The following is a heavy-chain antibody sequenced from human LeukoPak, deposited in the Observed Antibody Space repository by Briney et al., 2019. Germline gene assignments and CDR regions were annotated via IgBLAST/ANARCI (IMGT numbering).Heavy chain of an antibody. V-gene: IGHV3-7*01. CDR3: ARGDDDSTPIYYGMDV. CDR2: IKQDGSEK. D-gene: IGHD3-9*01. Sequence: QSGGSLRLSCAASGFTFSSYWMNWARQAPGKGLEWVANIKQDGSEKRYVDSVKGRFTISRDSAKNSLYLQLNSLRAEDTAVYYCARGDDDSTPIYYGMDVWGQGTTVTVSS. J-gene: IGHJ6*02. CDR1: GFTFSSYW.